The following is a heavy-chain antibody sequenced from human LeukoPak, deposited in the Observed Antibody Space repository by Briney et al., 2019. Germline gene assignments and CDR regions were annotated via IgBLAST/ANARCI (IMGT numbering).Heavy chain of an antibody. CDR3: ARERRFCTSTSCYCFFDY. J-gene: IGHJ4*02. CDR1: GFTFSDYA. Sequence: RGSLGLPCAASGFTFSDYAMHWVRQAPGKGLEYVSAISHNGGSTYYAHSVKGRFTISRDNSKNTLYLQLGSLRDEDMAVYYCARERRFCTSTSCYCFFDYWGQGTLGTVSS. D-gene: IGHD2-2*01. CDR2: ISHNGGST. V-gene: IGHV3-64*01.